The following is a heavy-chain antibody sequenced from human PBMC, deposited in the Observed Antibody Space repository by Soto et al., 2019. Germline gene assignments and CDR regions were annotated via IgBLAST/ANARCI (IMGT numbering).Heavy chain of an antibody. CDR3: AKDRYSSGWYRPGPTYYFDY. Sequence: GGSLRLSCAASGFTFSSYGMHWVRQAPGKGLEWVAVISYDGSNKYYADSVKGRFTISRDNSKNTLHLQMNSLRAEDTAVYYCAKDRYSSGWYRPGPTYYFDYWGQGTLVTVSS. J-gene: IGHJ4*02. V-gene: IGHV3-30*18. D-gene: IGHD6-19*01. CDR2: ISYDGSNK. CDR1: GFTFSSYG.